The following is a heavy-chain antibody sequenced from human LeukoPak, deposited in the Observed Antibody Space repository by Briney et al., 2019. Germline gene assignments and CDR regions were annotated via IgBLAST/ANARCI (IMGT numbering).Heavy chain of an antibody. Sequence: GALRLSSAASGFTFSSYSMNWVRQAPGKGLEWVSYISGGSSFTYYVDSVKGRFTISRDNAKNSLYLQMNSLRAEDTAVYYCARDLGYSSGPNYWGQGTRVTVSS. V-gene: IGHV3-21*01. D-gene: IGHD6-19*01. J-gene: IGHJ4*02. CDR3: ARDLGYSSGPNY. CDR2: ISGGSSFT. CDR1: GFTFSSYS.